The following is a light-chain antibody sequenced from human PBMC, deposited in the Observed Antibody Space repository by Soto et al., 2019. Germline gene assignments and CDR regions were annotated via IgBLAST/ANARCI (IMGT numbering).Light chain of an antibody. CDR2: LNSDGSH. J-gene: IGLJ2*01. Sequence: QSVLTQSPSASASLGASVKLTCTLGSGHSNYDIAWHQQQSEKGPRYLMKLNSDGSHSKGDGIPDRFSGSSSGAERYLTIPSLQSEDEADYYCQTWGYGIVVFGGGTKLT. CDR1: SGHSNYD. V-gene: IGLV4-69*01. CDR3: QTWGYGIVV.